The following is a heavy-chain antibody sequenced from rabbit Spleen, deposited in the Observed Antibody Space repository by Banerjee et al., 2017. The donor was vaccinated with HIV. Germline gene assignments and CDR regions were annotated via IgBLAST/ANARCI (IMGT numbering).Heavy chain of an antibody. D-gene: IGHD7-1*01. CDR2: INTGGST. Sequence: QSVEESGGRLVTPGTPLTLTCTVSGIDLGIYDMSWVRQAPGKGLEYIGFINTGGSTYYASWAKGRFTISKTSTTVDLKMTSLTTEDTATYFCARGRPGYNNADGGLNIWGPGTLVTVS. V-gene: IGHV1S69*01. CDR1: GIDLGIYD. J-gene: IGHJ4*02. CDR3: ARGRPGYNNADGGLNI.